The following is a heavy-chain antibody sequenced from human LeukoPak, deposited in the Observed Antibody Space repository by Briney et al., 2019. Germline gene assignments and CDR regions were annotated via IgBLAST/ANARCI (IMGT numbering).Heavy chain of an antibody. D-gene: IGHD3-10*01. J-gene: IGHJ4*02. V-gene: IGHV1-46*01. CDR2: INPSGGST. CDR3: ARDRQGASLVRGVYDY. CDR1: GHTFSSYY. Sequence: GASVKVSCQASGHTFSSYYIHWVRQAPGQGLEWMGIINPSGGSTNFAHKFQGRVTMTRDTSTSTVYRELSSLRSEDTAVYYCARDRQGASLVRGVYDYWGEGTLVTVSS.